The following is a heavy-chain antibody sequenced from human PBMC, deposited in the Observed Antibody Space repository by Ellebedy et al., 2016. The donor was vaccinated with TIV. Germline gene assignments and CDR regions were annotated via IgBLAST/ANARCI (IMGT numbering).Heavy chain of an antibody. D-gene: IGHD5-12*01. CDR3: ARWGPYSGTFQGPFDF. Sequence: AASVKVSCKASGGTFSSYAISWVRQAPGQGLEWMGRIIPILGGANYARKFQGRVTITADRSTNIVYLELSSLRSEDTAVYYCARWGPYSGTFQGPFDFWGQGVVVTVSS. J-gene: IGHJ4*02. V-gene: IGHV1-69*04. CDR1: GGTFSSYA. CDR2: IIPILGGA.